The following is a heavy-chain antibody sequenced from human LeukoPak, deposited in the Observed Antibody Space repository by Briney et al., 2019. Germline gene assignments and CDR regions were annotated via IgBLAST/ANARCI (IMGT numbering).Heavy chain of an antibody. J-gene: IGHJ4*02. V-gene: IGHV4-39*02. CDR1: GASLSVSGRN. CDR3: AREGNLINASDY. D-gene: IGHD2-8*01. Sequence: PSETLSLTCTVSGASLSVSGRNWGWVRQPPGKGLEWIASIYYSGSTYYSPSLESRVTMSVDTSKNQFSLKLSSVTAADTAVYYCAREGNLINASDYWGQGTLVTVSS. CDR2: IYYSGST.